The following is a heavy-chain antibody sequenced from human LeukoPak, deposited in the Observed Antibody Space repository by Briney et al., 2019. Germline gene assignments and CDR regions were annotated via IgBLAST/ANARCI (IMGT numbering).Heavy chain of an antibody. D-gene: IGHD3-10*01. V-gene: IGHV3-23*01. Sequence: GGSLRFSCAASGFTFSSYAMSWVRQAPGKGLEWVSAISGSGGSTYYADSVKGRFTISRDNSKNTLYLQMNSLRAEDTAVYYCAKVEWNSELLWFGEFLSPLAYFDYWGQGTLVTVSS. J-gene: IGHJ4*02. CDR2: ISGSGGST. CDR1: GFTFSSYA. CDR3: AKVEWNSELLWFGEFLSPLAYFDY.